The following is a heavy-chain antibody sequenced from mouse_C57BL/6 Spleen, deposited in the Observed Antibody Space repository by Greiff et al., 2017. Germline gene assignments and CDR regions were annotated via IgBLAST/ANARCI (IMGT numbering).Heavy chain of an antibody. Sequence: QVQLQQPGAELVRPGSSVKLSCKASGYTFTSYWMDWVKQRPGQGLEWIGNIYPSDSDTHYTQKFKVKDTLTVAQSSSTAYMQLRSLTSEESAVYYCARNYNGGSPFAYWGQGTLVTVSA. CDR3: ARNYNGGSPFAY. V-gene: IGHV1-61*01. CDR2: IYPSDSDT. D-gene: IGHD1-1*01. CDR1: GYTFTSYW. J-gene: IGHJ3*01.